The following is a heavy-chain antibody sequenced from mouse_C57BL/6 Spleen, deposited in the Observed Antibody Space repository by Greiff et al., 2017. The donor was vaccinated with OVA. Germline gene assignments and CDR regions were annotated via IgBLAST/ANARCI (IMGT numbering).Heavy chain of an antibody. J-gene: IGHJ2*01. CDR1: GFTFSSYA. CDR2: ISDGGSYT. Sequence: EVQLQESGGGLVKPGGSLTLSCAASGFTFSSYAMSWVRQTPEKRLEWVATISDGGSYTYYPDNVKGRFTISRDNAKNNLYLQMSHLKSEDTAMYYCARECSNPYYFDYWGQGTTLTVSS. CDR3: ARECSNPYYFDY. V-gene: IGHV5-4*01. D-gene: IGHD2-5*01.